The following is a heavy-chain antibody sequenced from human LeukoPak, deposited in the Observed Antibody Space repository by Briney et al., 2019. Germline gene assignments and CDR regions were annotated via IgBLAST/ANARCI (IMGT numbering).Heavy chain of an antibody. CDR3: ASGYYDSSGYYYITDY. V-gene: IGHV1-69*04. CDR1: GGTFSSYA. Sequence: SVKVSCKASGGTFSSYAISWERQAPGQGLEWMGRIIPILGIANYAQKFQGRVTITADKSTSTAYMELSSLRSEDTAVYYCASGYYDSSGYYYITDYWGQGTLVTVSS. J-gene: IGHJ4*02. CDR2: IIPILGIA. D-gene: IGHD3-22*01.